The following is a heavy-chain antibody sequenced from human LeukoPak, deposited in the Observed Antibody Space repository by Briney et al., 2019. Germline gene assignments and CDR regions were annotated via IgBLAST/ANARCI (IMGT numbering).Heavy chain of an antibody. V-gene: IGHV3-74*01. J-gene: IGHJ5*02. D-gene: IGHD4-17*01. CDR2: IKSDGSST. CDR1: GFTFSSYW. Sequence: GGSLRLSCAASGFTFSSYWMHWVRQGPGKGLVWVSRIKSDGSSTSYADSVKGRFTFSRDNAQNSLYLQMNSLRAEDTAVYYCARGGVTTLKFDPWGQGTLVTVSS. CDR3: ARGGVTTLKFDP.